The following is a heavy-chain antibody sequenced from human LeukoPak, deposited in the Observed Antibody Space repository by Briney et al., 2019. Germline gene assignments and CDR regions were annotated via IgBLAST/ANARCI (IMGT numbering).Heavy chain of an antibody. V-gene: IGHV4-31*03. CDR2: ISYSGST. CDR1: GGAISSGGYY. J-gene: IGHJ4*02. Sequence: SQTLSLTCIVSGGAISSGGYYWTWIRQHPGKGLEWIGYISYSGSTNYNPSLKSRVTISVDKSKNQFSLKLSSVTAADTAVYYCARDAGRFDYWGQGTLVTVSS. CDR3: ARDAGRFDY. D-gene: IGHD1-1*01.